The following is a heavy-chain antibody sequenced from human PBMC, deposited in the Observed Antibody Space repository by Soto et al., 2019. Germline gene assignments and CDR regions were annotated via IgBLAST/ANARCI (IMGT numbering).Heavy chain of an antibody. CDR1: GGTFSSYA. J-gene: IGHJ5*02. Sequence: SVKVSCKASGGTFSSYAISWVRQVPGQGLEWMGGIIPIFGTANCAQKFQGRVTITADESTSTAYMELSSLRSEDTAVYYCARDKYEYYDYVWGSYPKARWFDPWGQGTLVTVSS. CDR3: ARDKYEYYDYVWGSYPKARWFDP. CDR2: IIPIFGTA. D-gene: IGHD3-16*02. V-gene: IGHV1-69*13.